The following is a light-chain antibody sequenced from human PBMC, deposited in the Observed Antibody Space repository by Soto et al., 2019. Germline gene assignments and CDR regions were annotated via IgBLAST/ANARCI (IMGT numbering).Light chain of an antibody. J-gene: IGKJ4*01. Sequence: DIQMTQSPSTLSASVGDRVTITCRASQSISSWLAWYQQKPGKAPKLLIYDASSLESGVPSRFSGSGSGTESTLTISSLQPDDFATYYGQQYNSYPLTFGGGTKVEIK. CDR2: DAS. V-gene: IGKV1-5*01. CDR1: QSISSW. CDR3: QQYNSYPLT.